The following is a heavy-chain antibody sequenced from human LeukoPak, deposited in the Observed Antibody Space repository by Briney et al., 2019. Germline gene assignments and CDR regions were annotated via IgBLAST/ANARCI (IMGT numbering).Heavy chain of an antibody. J-gene: IGHJ4*02. CDR1: GFTFSSYA. V-gene: IGHV3-23*01. CDR2: ISGSGGST. Sequence: PGGSLRLSCAASGFTFSSYAMSWVRQAPGKGLEWVSAISGSGGSTYYADSVKGRFTISRDNSKNTLYLQMNSLRAEDTALYYCARTLGLVYHFDHWGQGALVTVSS. CDR3: ARTLGLVYHFDH. D-gene: IGHD2-8*01.